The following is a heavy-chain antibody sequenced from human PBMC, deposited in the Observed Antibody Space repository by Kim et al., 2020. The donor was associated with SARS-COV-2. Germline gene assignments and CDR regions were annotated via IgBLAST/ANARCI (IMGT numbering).Heavy chain of an antibody. CDR3: TKDLRAPGYYYGMDV. V-gene: IGHV3-23*03. D-gene: IGHD3-16*01. Sequence: GGSLRLSCAASGFTFSSYAMSWVRQIPWKGLKWVSVIYSGGSNTYYADSVKGRFTISRDNSKNTLYLQMNSLRAEDTAVYYCTKDLRAPGYYYGMDVWGQGTTVTVSS. CDR1: GFTFSSYA. J-gene: IGHJ6*02. CDR2: IYSGGSNT.